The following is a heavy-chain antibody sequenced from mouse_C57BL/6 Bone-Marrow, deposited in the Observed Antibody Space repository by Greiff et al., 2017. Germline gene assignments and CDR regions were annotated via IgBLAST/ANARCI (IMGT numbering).Heavy chain of an antibody. Sequence: EVQLQQSGPELVKPGASVKISCKASGYTFTDYYMNWVKQSHGKSLEWIGDINPNNGGTSYNQKFKGKATLTVDKSSSTAYMVHRSLTSEDSAVYYCAPGCSWFAYWGQGPLVTVSA. CDR1: GYTFTDYY. CDR2: INPNNGGT. CDR3: APGCSWFAY. V-gene: IGHV1-26*01. J-gene: IGHJ3*01.